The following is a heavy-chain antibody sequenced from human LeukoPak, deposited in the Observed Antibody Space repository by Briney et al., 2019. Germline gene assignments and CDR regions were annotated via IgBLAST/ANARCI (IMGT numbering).Heavy chain of an antibody. CDR2: IYYSGST. CDR1: GGSISSYY. CDR3: ARAKFHANYYDSSGYYDDAFDI. J-gene: IGHJ3*02. V-gene: IGHV4-59*01. Sequence: PSQTLSLTCTVSGGSISSYYWSWIRQPPGKGLEWIGYIYYSGSTNYNPSLKSRVTISVDTSKNQFSLKLSSVTAADTAVYYCARAKFHANYYDSSGYYDDAFDIWGQGTMVTVSS. D-gene: IGHD3-22*01.